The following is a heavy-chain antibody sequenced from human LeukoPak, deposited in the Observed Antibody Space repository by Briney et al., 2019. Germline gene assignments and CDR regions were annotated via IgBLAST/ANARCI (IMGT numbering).Heavy chain of an antibody. CDR2: INTDSGGT. CDR3: ARGTSIVRGIIDY. V-gene: IGHV1-2*02. CDR1: GYTFTSYG. D-gene: IGHD3-10*01. Sequence: ASVKVSCKASGYTFTSYGISWVRQAPGQGLEWMGWINTDSGGTNYAQKFQGRVTLTRDTSITTAYMELSRLRSDDTAVYYCARGTSIVRGIIDYWGQGTLVTVSS. J-gene: IGHJ4*02.